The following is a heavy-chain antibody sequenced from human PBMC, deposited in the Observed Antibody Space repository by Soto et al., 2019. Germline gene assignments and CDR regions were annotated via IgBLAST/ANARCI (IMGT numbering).Heavy chain of an antibody. V-gene: IGHV4-30-4*01. J-gene: IGHJ4*02. CDR1: GGSISSGDYY. CDR3: ARLRRPGPFDY. CDR2: IYYSGST. D-gene: IGHD3-16*01. Sequence: SETLSLTCTVSGGSISSGDYYWSWIRQPPGKGLEWIGYIYYSGSTYYNPSLKSRVTISVDTSKNQFSLKLSSVTAADTAVYYCARLRRPGPFDYWGQGTLVTVSS.